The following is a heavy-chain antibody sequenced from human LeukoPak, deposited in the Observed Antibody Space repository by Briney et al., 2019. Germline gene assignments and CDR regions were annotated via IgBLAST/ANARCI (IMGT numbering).Heavy chain of an antibody. J-gene: IGHJ4*02. CDR1: GGSISSHY. Sequence: PSETLSLTCTVSGGSISSHYWSWLRQPPGKGLEWIGYIYYSGSTNYNPSLKSRVTISVDTSKNQFSLKLSSVTAADTAVYYCARGALFLEWLSEFDYWGQGTLVTASS. CDR2: IYYSGST. D-gene: IGHD3-3*01. CDR3: ARGALFLEWLSEFDY. V-gene: IGHV4-59*11.